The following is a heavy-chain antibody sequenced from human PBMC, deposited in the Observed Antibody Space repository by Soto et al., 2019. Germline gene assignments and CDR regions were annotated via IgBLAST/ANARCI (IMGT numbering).Heavy chain of an antibody. CDR2: ISGSGGST. D-gene: IGHD3-22*01. CDR3: AKPLLYDSSGYPPSHRVVDP. CDR1: GFTFSSYA. J-gene: IGHJ5*02. V-gene: IGHV3-23*01. Sequence: PGGSLRLSCAASGFTFSSYAMSWVRQAPGKGLEWVSAISGSGGSTYYADSVKGRFTTSRDNSKNTLYLQMNSLRAEDTAVYYFAKPLLYDSSGYPPSHRVVDPWGQGTLVTVSS.